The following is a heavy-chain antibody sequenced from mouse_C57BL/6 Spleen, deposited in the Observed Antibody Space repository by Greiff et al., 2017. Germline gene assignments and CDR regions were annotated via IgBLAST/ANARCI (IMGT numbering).Heavy chain of an antibody. CDR3: ARPYIYDYEVYFDY. CDR1: GYPFTSYW. V-gene: IGHV1-64*01. Sequence: QVQLQQPGAELVKPGASVKLSCKASGYPFTSYWMHWVKQRPGQGLEWIGMIPPNSGSTNYNEKFKSKATLTVDTSSITAYMQLSRLTSEDSSVYYCARPYIYDYEVYFDYWGQGTTLTVSS. J-gene: IGHJ2*01. D-gene: IGHD2-4*01. CDR2: IPPNSGST.